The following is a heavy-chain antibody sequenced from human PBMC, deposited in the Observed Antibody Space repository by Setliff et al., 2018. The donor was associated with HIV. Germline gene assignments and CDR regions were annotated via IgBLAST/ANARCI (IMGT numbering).Heavy chain of an antibody. V-gene: IGHV3-23*01. J-gene: IGHJ4*02. CDR3: AKVDRPAAAMGDDY. CDR1: GFTFSSYA. D-gene: IGHD2-2*01. Sequence: PGGSLRLSCAASGFTFSSYAMSWVRQAPGKGLEWVSAISGSGGSTYYADSVKGRFTISRDYSKNTLYLQMNSLRAEDTAVYYCAKVDRPAAAMGDDYWGQGTLVTVSS. CDR2: ISGSGGST.